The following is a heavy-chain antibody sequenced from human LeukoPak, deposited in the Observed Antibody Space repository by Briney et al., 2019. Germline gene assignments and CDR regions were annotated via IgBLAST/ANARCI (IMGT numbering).Heavy chain of an antibody. CDR3: ARYRGHNYGHFDY. D-gene: IGHD5-18*01. CDR1: GFTFSGYE. V-gene: IGHV3-48*03. J-gene: IGHJ4*02. CDR2: ISSSGTTI. Sequence: GGSLRLSCAVSGFTFSGYEMNWVRQAPGKGLEWVSYISSSGTTIQYADSVEGRFTMYRDNAKNSLYLQMNSLRAEDTAVYYCARYRGHNYGHFDYWGQGTLVTVSS.